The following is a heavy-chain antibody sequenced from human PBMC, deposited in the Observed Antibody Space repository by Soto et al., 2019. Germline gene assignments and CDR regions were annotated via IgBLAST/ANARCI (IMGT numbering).Heavy chain of an antibody. J-gene: IGHJ4*02. V-gene: IGHV1-69*12. D-gene: IGHD6-19*01. CDR2: IITSFGTA. Sequence: QVQLVQSGAEVKKPGSSVKVSCKASGGTFSSYAISWVRQAPGQGLEWMGGIITSFGTANYAQKFQGTVTITADESTGTAYMERSSPRYEATAAYSCPRTSGWLSSHACDYWGQGTLVTVSS. CDR1: GGTFSSYA. CDR3: PRTSGWLSSHACDY.